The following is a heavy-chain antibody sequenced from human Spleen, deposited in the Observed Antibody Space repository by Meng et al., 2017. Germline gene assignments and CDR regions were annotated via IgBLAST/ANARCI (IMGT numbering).Heavy chain of an antibody. CDR3: ARDREDYYGSGSLSDY. CDR2: VSSSGGTI. CDR1: GFTFSDYY. Sequence: QVQLVESGGGLVKPGGSLILSCAASGFTFSDYYMSWIRQPPGKGLEWLSYVSSSGGTIYYADSVKGRFTISRDNAKNSLYLQMNSLRAEDTAVYYCARDREDYYGSGSLSDYWGQGTLVTVS. J-gene: IGHJ4*02. V-gene: IGHV3-11*01. D-gene: IGHD3-10*01.